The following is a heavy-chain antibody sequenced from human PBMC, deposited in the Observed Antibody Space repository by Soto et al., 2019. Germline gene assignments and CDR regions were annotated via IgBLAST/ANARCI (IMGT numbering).Heavy chain of an antibody. J-gene: IGHJ4*02. CDR1: GFTFSSYG. CDR2: ISYDGSNK. CDR3: AKDLIPGSVEPWGISGYGDY. V-gene: IGHV3-30*18. Sequence: QVQLVESGGGVVQPGRSLRLSCAASGFTFSSYGMHWVRQAPGKGLEWVAVISYDGSNKYYADSVKGRFTISRDNSKNTLDLQMNSLRAEDTAVYYCAKDLIPGSVEPWGISGYGDYWGQGTLVTVSS. D-gene: IGHD5-12*01.